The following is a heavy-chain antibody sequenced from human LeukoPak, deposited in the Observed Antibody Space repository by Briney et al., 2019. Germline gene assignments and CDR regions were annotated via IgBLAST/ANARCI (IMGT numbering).Heavy chain of an antibody. D-gene: IGHD5-24*01. CDR3: AKEGGRDGYNYFDY. CDR1: GFTFSSYA. J-gene: IGHJ4*02. V-gene: IGHV3-23*01. CDR2: ISGSGDNT. Sequence: GGSLRLSCAASGFTFSSYAMSWVRQAPGKGLEWVSGISGSGDNTYYADSVKGRFTISRDNSKNTLYVQVNSLGTEDTAAYYCAKEGGRDGYNYFDYWGQGTLVTVSS.